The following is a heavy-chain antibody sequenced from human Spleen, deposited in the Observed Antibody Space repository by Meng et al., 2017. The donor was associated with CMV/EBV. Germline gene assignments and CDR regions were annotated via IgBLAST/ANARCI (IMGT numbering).Heavy chain of an antibody. D-gene: IGHD6-13*01. CDR1: GGTFSSYT. CDR3: ARDPGHAYSSSWTDDWFDP. Sequence: SVKVSCKASGGTFSSYTISWVRQAPGQGLEWMGRIIPILGIANYAQKFQGRVTITADKSTSTAYMELSSLRSEDTAVYYCARDPGHAYSSSWTDDWFDPWGQGTLVTVSS. CDR2: IIPILGIA. J-gene: IGHJ5*02. V-gene: IGHV1-69*04.